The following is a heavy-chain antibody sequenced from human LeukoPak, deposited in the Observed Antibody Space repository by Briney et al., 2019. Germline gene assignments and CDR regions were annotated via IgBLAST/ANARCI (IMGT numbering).Heavy chain of an antibody. D-gene: IGHD2-15*01. CDR3: ARDIAVAATGGAFDY. V-gene: IGHV3-43*01. Sequence: GGSLRHSCAASGFTFDDYTMFWVSQPPGKGLEWVSLLTWNADRTYYADSVKGRFTISRDNSKNSLYLQMNSLKIEDTALYYCARDIAVAATGGAFDYWGQGTLVTVSS. J-gene: IGHJ4*02. CDR1: GFTFDDYT. CDR2: LTWNADRT.